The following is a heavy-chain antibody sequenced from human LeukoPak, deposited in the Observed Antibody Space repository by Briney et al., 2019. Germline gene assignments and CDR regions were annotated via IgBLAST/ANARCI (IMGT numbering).Heavy chain of an antibody. Sequence: GGSLRLSCAASYFTFTDTWMNWVRQAPGKGLEWVGRIKSETDGGTTDYAAPVKGRFTISRDDSKNTLFLQMNSLKTEDTAVYYCTTGIRGDCGQGTLVTVSS. CDR3: TTGIRGD. D-gene: IGHD6-13*01. J-gene: IGHJ4*02. CDR2: IKSETDGGTT. V-gene: IGHV3-15*07. CDR1: YFTFTDTW.